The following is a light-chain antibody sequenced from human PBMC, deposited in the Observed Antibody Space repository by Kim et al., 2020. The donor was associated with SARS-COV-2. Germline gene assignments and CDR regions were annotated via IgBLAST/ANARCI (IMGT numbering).Light chain of an antibody. Sequence: DIQMTQSPTSLSASVGDRVTIACRASRGITNYLAWYQQKPGKVPKLLIYGASTLHSGAPSRFSGSGSGTDFNLTISSLQPEDVATYYCQEYYSAPWTFGQGTKVDIK. CDR1: RGITNY. CDR2: GAS. J-gene: IGKJ1*01. V-gene: IGKV1-27*01. CDR3: QEYYSAPWT.